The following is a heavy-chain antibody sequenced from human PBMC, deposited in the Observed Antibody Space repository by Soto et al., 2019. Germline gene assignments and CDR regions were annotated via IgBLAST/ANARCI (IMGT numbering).Heavy chain of an antibody. CDR3: AGRRRISMIALDY. J-gene: IGHJ4*02. Sequence: SETLSLTCTVSGGSISSSRYYWGWIRQPPGKGLEWIGSIYYSGSTYYNPSLKSRVTISVDTSKNQFSLKLSSVTAADTAVYYRAGRRRISMIALDYWGQGTLVTVSS. V-gene: IGHV4-39*01. CDR2: IYYSGST. CDR1: GGSISSSRYY. D-gene: IGHD3-22*01.